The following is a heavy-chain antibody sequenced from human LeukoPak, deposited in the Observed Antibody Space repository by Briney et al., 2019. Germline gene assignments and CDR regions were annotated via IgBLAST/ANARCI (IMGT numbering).Heavy chain of an antibody. CDR1: GFTFSTYA. V-gene: IGHV3-23*01. D-gene: IGHD1-26*01. Sequence: GGSLRLSCAASGFTFSTYAMDWVRQSPGKGLEWVSSISGSDGSTYYADSVKGRFTISRDNSKNTLYLQVNSLRAEDTAIYYCAKGASGNYYIYFDYWGQGTLVTVS. CDR2: ISGSDGST. CDR3: AKGASGNYYIYFDY. J-gene: IGHJ4*02.